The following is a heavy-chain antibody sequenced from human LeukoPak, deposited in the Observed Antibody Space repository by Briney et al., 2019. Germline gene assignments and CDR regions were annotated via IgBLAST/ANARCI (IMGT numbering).Heavy chain of an antibody. CDR1: GFTVSSNY. V-gene: IGHV3-66*01. CDR2: IYSGGST. Sequence: GGSLRLSCAASGFTVSSNYMSWVRQAPGKGLEWVSVIYSGGSTYYADSVKGRFTISRDNSKNTLYLQMNSLRAEDTAVYYCARGPRIQLWSPYYYYGMDVWGQGTTVTVSS. D-gene: IGHD5-18*01. J-gene: IGHJ6*02. CDR3: ARGPRIQLWSPYYYYGMDV.